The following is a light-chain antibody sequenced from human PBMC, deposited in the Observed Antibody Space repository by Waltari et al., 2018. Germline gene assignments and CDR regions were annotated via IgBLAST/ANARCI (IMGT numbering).Light chain of an antibody. V-gene: IGLV1-51*02. CDR3: GTWDSSLVYV. Sequence: SVLTQPPSVSAAPGQKVTISCYGSSSNVGTNYVSWYQHLPGTAPKLLIYENNKRPSGIPDRFSGSRSGTSATLGITGLQTGDEADYYCGTWDSSLVYVFGTGTKVTVL. CDR1: SSNVGTNY. CDR2: ENN. J-gene: IGLJ1*01.